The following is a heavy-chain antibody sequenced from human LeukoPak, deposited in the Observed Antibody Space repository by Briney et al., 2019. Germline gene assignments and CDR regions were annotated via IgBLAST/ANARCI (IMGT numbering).Heavy chain of an antibody. Sequence: SETLSLTCTVSGGSISSYYWSWIRQPPGKGLEWIGYIYYSGSTNYNPSLKSRVTISVDTSKNQFSLKLSSVTAADTAVYYCASGDGYDLDYYYYYMDVWGKGTTVTVSS. CDR2: IYYSGST. CDR1: GGSISSYY. V-gene: IGHV4-59*08. CDR3: ASGDGYDLDYYYYYMDV. J-gene: IGHJ6*03. D-gene: IGHD5-24*01.